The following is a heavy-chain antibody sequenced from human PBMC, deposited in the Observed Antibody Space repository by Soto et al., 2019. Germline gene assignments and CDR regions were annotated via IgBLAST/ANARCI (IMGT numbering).Heavy chain of an antibody. CDR2: IVPMDGSK. D-gene: IGHD3-3*01. CDR1: GGTISSFG. J-gene: IGHJ4*02. V-gene: IGHV1-69*01. Sequence: QVQLVQSGAEVKKPGSSVKVSCTTSGGTISSFGMNWVRQAPGQGLGRMGGIVPMDGSKKYAEKFQGRVTITAEASTSTVYMDLSSLRSEDTAVYYCARSFTKSRRGGVAFDYWGQGTLLTVSP. CDR3: ARSFTKSRRGGVAFDY.